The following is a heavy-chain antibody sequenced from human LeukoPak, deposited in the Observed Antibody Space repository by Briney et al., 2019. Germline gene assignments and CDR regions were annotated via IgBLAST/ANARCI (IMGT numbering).Heavy chain of an antibody. D-gene: IGHD1-26*01. V-gene: IGHV1-2*02. CDR1: GYTFTGQY. CDR2: INPNSGGT. J-gene: IGHJ4*02. Sequence: ASVKVSCKASGYTFTGQYMQWVRQAPGQGLEWMGWINPNSGGTRYAQKFQGRVTMTRDTSISTAYMELSRLTSDDTAVYYCARGAITGFDYWGQGNLVIVSS. CDR3: ARGAITGFDY.